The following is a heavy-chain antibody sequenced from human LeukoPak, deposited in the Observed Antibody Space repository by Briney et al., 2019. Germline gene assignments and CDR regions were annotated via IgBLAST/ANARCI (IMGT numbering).Heavy chain of an antibody. CDR3: ARGSGSYYGGLDY. J-gene: IGHJ4*02. D-gene: IGHD1-26*01. CDR2: INHSGST. CDR1: GGSFSGYY. V-gene: IGHV4-34*01. Sequence: SETLSLNCAVYGGSFSGYYWSWIRQPPGKGLEWIGEINHSGSTNYNPSLKSRVTISVDTSKNQFSLKLSSVTAADTAVYYCARGSGSYYGGLDYWGQGTLVTVSS.